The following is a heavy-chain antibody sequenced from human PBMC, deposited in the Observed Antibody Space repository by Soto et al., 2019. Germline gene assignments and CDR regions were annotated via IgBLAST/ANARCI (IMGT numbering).Heavy chain of an antibody. Sequence: QLQLQESGPGLVKPSETLSLTCTVSGGSISSGGYFWGWIRQPPGKGLEWIGIVDHRGTTFYNPSFKSGLAISVDTTRNQFSLTLTSVIAADTAVYYCARQAGAGSAYDFFDYWGQGTLVTVSS. J-gene: IGHJ4*02. CDR1: GGSISSGGYF. CDR2: VDHRGTT. V-gene: IGHV4-39*01. D-gene: IGHD3-10*01. CDR3: ARQAGAGSAYDFFDY.